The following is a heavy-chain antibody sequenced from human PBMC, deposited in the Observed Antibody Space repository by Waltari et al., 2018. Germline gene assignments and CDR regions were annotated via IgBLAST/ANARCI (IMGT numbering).Heavy chain of an antibody. V-gene: IGHV1-69*09. J-gene: IGHJ4*02. Sequence: QVQLVQSGAEVKKPGASVKVSCKASGYTFTSYYMHWVRQAPGQGLEWMGRIIPIRGIANYAQKFQGRVTITADKSTSTAYMELSSLRSEDTAVYYCAREIVATTPHYFDYWGQGTLVTVSS. CDR3: AREIVATTPHYFDY. D-gene: IGHD5-12*01. CDR1: GYTFTSYY. CDR2: IIPIRGIA.